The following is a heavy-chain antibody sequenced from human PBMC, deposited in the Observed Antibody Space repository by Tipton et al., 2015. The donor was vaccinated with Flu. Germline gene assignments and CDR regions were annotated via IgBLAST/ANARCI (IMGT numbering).Heavy chain of an antibody. CDR3: AREGFGELFY. V-gene: IGHV3-66*02. J-gene: IGHJ4*02. CDR1: GFTVSTKY. Sequence: SLRLSCADSGFTVSTKYMSWVRQAPGKGLEWVSVLYTDGGTYYADSVKGRFTISRDSAKKTLYLQMSILRSEDTAVYFCAREGFGELFYWGQGTLVTVSS. D-gene: IGHD3-10*01. CDR2: LYTDGGT.